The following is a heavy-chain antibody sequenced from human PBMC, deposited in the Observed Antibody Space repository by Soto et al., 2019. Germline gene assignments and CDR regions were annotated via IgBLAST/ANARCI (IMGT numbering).Heavy chain of an antibody. Sequence: PSETLSLTCTVSGGSFSPNYWSWIRQPPGKGLEWVGYIYSGGGTNYSPSFMGRVTISVDTTDNQFSLKLNSVTAADTAVYYCAREKTPMSPHYFYYGMDVWGQGTTVTVSS. CDR3: AREKTPMSPHYFYYGMDV. V-gene: IGHV4-59*01. CDR1: GGSFSPNY. CDR2: IYSGGGT. J-gene: IGHJ6*02. D-gene: IGHD3-9*01.